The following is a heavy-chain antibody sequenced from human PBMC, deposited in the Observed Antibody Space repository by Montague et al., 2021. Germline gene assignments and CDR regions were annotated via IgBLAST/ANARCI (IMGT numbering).Heavy chain of an antibody. Sequence: SLILSCAASGFTFSSYVMHWVRQAPGKGLVWVSRISHDGTVTTYXDSVKGRFTISRDNAKNTLFLQMNSLRAEDTAVYYCTRGVNWDLFDYWGQGALVTVSS. V-gene: IGHV3-74*01. J-gene: IGHJ4*02. CDR3: TRGVNWDLFDY. CDR1: GFTFSSYV. D-gene: IGHD7-27*01. CDR2: ISHDGTVT.